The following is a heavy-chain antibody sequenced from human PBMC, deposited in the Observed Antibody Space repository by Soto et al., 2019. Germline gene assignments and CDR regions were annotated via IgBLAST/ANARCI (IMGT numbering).Heavy chain of an antibody. CDR1: GGSISSGGHY. Sequence: SGTLSLTCTVSGGSISSGGHYWNWIRQHPGKGLEWIGYIYYSGSTYYNPSLKSRVTISVDTSKNQFSLKLSSVTAADTAVYYCARDQAYDYTSPGDYYYYGMDVWGQGTTVTVSS. V-gene: IGHV4-31*03. J-gene: IGHJ6*02. CDR3: ARDQAYDYTSPGDYYYYGMDV. CDR2: IYYSGST. D-gene: IGHD4-4*01.